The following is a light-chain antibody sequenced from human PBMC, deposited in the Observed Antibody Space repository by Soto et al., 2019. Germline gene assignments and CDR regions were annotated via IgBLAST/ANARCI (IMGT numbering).Light chain of an antibody. CDR3: AAGDHSLNGYV. V-gene: IGLV1-44*01. Sequence: QCVLPQPASASGTPGQRVTISCSGGSSNIGTNAVNWYQQLPGTAPKLLIYNNNQRPSGVPDRFSGSKSGTSASLAISGLRWEEEVEYNCAAGDHSLNGYVFGIGTKV. CDR2: NNN. CDR1: SSNIGTNA. J-gene: IGLJ1*01.